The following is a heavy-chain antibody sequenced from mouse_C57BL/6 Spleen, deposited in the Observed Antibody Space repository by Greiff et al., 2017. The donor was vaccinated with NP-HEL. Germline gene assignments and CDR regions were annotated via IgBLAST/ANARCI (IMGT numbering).Heavy chain of an antibody. D-gene: IGHD3-2*02. CDR1: GYTFTDHT. CDR3: ARAAQATYYAMDY. V-gene: IGHV1-78*01. J-gene: IGHJ4*01. CDR2: IYPRDGST. Sequence: VQLQQSDAELVKPGASVKISCKVSGYTFTDHTIHWMKQRPEQGLEWIGYIYPRDGSTKYNEKFKGKAKLTADKSSSTAYMQLNSLTSEDSAVYFCARAAQATYYAMDYWGQGTSVTVSS.